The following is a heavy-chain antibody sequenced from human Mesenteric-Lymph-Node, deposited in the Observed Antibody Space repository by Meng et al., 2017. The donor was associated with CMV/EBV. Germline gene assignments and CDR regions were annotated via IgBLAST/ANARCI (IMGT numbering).Heavy chain of an antibody. D-gene: IGHD4-17*01. CDR1: GGSITSYY. V-gene: IGHV4-59*01. CDR3: ARVGEAFDY. J-gene: IGHJ4*02. CDR2: IYYSGST. Sequence: SETLSLTCTVSGGSITSYYWSWIRQPPGKGLEWIGYIYYSGSTNYNPSLKSRVTISVDTSKNQFSLKLSSVTAADTAVYYCARVGEAFDYWGQGTLVTVYS.